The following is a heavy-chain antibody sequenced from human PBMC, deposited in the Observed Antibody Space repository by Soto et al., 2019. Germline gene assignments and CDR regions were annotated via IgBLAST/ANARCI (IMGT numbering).Heavy chain of an antibody. CDR2: IYYSGST. V-gene: IGHV4-59*01. Sequence: PSETLSLTCTVSGGSISSYYWSWIRQPPGKGLEWIGYIYYSGSTNYNPSLKSRVTISVDTSKNQFSLKLSSVTAADTAMYYCAREGSSGYTNFDYWGQGTLVTVSS. J-gene: IGHJ4*02. CDR3: AREGSSGYTNFDY. D-gene: IGHD3-22*01. CDR1: GGSISSYY.